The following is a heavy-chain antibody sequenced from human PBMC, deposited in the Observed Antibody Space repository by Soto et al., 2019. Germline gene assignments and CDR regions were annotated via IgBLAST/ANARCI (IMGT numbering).Heavy chain of an antibody. Sequence: SETLSLTCTVSGGSISSGGYYWSWIRQHPGKGLEWIGYIYYSGSTYYNPSLKSRVTISVDTSKNQFSLKLSSVTAADTAVYYCARVDYYDSGNWFDPWGQGTLVTVS. D-gene: IGHD3-22*01. V-gene: IGHV4-31*03. CDR3: ARVDYYDSGNWFDP. CDR2: IYYSGST. CDR1: GGSISSGGYY. J-gene: IGHJ5*02.